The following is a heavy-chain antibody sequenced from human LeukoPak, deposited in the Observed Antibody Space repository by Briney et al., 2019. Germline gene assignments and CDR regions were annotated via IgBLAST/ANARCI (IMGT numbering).Heavy chain of an antibody. CDR1: GGXFSSYA. J-gene: IGHJ4*02. CDR2: IIPILGIA. CDR3: ARDLPPYYFDY. V-gene: IGHV1-69*04. Sequence: SVTVSCKPSGGXFSSYAISWVRQAPGQGLEWMGRIIPILGIANYAQKFQGRVTITADKSTSTAYMDLSSLRSEDTAVYYCARDLPPYYFDYWGQGTLVTVSS.